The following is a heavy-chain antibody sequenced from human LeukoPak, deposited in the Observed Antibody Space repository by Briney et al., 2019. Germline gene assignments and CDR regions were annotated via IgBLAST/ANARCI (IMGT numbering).Heavy chain of an antibody. CDR1: GYTFTSYA. D-gene: IGHD3-9*01. CDR3: ARGVRYFDWAPPDAFDI. J-gene: IGHJ3*02. CDR2: INTNTGNP. Sequence: ASVKVSCKASGYTFTSYAMNWVRQAPGQGLGWMGWINTNTGNPTYAQGFTGRFVFSLDTSVSTAYLQISSLKAEDTAVYYCARGVRYFDWAPPDAFDIWGQGTMVTVFS. V-gene: IGHV7-4-1*02.